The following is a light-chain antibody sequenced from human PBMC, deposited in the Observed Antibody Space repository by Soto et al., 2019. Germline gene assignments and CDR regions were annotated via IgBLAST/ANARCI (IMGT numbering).Light chain of an antibody. CDR2: GAS. CDR3: QQYNNWPPT. Sequence: EIVVTKSPATLYVSPRESATLSCRASQSVSGNLAWYQQKPGQAPRLLIYGASTRATGIPARFSGSGSGTEFTLTISSLQSEDFAVYYCQQYNNWPPTFGQGNKVEIK. CDR1: QSVSGN. V-gene: IGKV3D-15*01. J-gene: IGKJ1*01.